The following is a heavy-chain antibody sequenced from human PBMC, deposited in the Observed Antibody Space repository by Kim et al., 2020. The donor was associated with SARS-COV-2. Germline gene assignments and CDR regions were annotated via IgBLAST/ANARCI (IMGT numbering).Heavy chain of an antibody. CDR2: INHSGST. CDR3: ARARGNYSNSLYYYYYGMDV. V-gene: IGHV4-34*01. CDR1: GGSFSGYY. J-gene: IGHJ6*02. D-gene: IGHD4-4*01. Sequence: SETLSLTCAVYGGSFSGYYWSWIRQPPGKGLEWIGEINHSGSTNYNPSLKSRVTISVDTSKNQFSLKLSSVTAADTAVYYCARARGNYSNSLYYYYYGMDVWGQGTTVTVSS.